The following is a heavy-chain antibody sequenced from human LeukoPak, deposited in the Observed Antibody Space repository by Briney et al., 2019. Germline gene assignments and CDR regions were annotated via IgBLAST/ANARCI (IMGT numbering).Heavy chain of an antibody. Sequence: KPSETLSLTCTVSGDSIISYYWSWIRQPPGRGLEWIGYIYYSGSTNYNPSLKSRVTISVDTSRNQFSLTLSSVTAADTAVYYCARGALIVGATSFDYWGQGTLVTVSS. CDR1: GDSIISYY. V-gene: IGHV4-59*01. J-gene: IGHJ4*02. CDR2: IYYSGST. D-gene: IGHD1-26*01. CDR3: ARGALIVGATSFDY.